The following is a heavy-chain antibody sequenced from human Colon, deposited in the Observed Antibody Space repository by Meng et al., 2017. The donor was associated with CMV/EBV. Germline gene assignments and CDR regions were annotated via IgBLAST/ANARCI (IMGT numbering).Heavy chain of an antibody. Sequence: SVKVSCKASGGTFSSYAISWVRQAPGQGLEWMGGIIPIFGTANYAQKFQGRVTMTTDTSTSTAYMELRSLRSDDTAMYYCARGGRDGMDVWGQGTTVTVSS. CDR1: GGTFSSYA. CDR3: ARGGRDGMDV. J-gene: IGHJ6*02. CDR2: IIPIFGTA. V-gene: IGHV1-69*05. D-gene: IGHD2-15*01.